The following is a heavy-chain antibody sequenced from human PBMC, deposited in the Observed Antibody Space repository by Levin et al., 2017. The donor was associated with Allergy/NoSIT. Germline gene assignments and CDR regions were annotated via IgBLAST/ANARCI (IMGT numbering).Heavy chain of an antibody. J-gene: IGHJ4*02. CDR1: GYTFTSYY. CDR3: ARDRRGGYSGYEPDWVWGY. V-gene: IGHV1-46*03. CDR2: INPSGGST. Sequence: GESLKISCKASGYTFTSYYMHWVRQAPGQGLEWMGIINPSGGSTSYAQKFQGRVTMTRDTSTSTVYMELSSLRSEDTAVYYCARDRRGGYSGYEPDWVWGYWGQGTLVTVSS. D-gene: IGHD5-12*01.